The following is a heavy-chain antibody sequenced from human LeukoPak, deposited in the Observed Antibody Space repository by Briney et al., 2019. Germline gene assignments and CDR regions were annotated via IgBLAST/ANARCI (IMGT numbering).Heavy chain of an antibody. Sequence: GGSLRLSYAASGFTFDDYAMHWVRQAPGKGLEWVSGIAWNTGNTGYADSVKGRFTISRDNAENSLYLQMNSLRAEDTALYYCAKDMNSYGSGSSYNPWGPFDSWGQGTLVTVSS. CDR3: AKDMNSYGSGSSYNPWGPFDS. CDR2: IAWNTGNT. J-gene: IGHJ4*02. V-gene: IGHV3-9*01. D-gene: IGHD3-10*01. CDR1: GFTFDDYA.